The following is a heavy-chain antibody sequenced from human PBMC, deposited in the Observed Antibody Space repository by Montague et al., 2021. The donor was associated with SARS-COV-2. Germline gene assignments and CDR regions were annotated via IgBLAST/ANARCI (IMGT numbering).Heavy chain of an antibody. D-gene: IGHD3-9*01. CDR1: GGSISSSNW. V-gene: IGHV4-4*02. CDR3: ARFYYDILTGYYGMDV. CDR2: IYHRGST. J-gene: IGHJ6*02. Sequence: SETLSLTCAVSGGSISSSNWWSWVRQHPGKGLEWIGEIYHRGSTNYNPSFKSRVTISVDKSKNQLSLKPNPVTAADTAVYYCARFYYDILTGYYGMDVWGQGTTVTVSS.